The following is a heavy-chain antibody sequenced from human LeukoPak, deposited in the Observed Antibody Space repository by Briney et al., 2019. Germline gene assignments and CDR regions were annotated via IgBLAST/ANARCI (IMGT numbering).Heavy chain of an antibody. CDR3: ARDQSKYYDFWSGINWFDP. J-gene: IGHJ5*02. Sequence: ASVKVSCKASGYTFTSYVISWVRQAPGQGLEWMGWISAYNGNTNYAQKLQGRVTMTTDTSTSTAYMELRSLRSDDTAVYYCARDQSKYYDFWSGINWFDPWGQGTLVTVSS. CDR1: GYTFTSYV. D-gene: IGHD3-3*01. CDR2: ISAYNGNT. V-gene: IGHV1-18*01.